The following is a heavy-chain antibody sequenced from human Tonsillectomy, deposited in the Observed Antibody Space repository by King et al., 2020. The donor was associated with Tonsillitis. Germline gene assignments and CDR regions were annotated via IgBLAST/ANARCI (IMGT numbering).Heavy chain of an antibody. D-gene: IGHD3-3*01. V-gene: IGHV3-11*01. Sequence: VQLVESGGGLVKPGGSLRLSCAASGFTFSDYYMSWIRQAPGKGLEWVSYISSSGSTIYYADSVKGRFTISRDNAKNSLYLQMNSLRAEDTAVYYCAGGSLLRFLEWLFAHDAFDIWGQGTMVTVSS. CDR1: GFTFSDYY. CDR3: AGGSLLRFLEWLFAHDAFDI. J-gene: IGHJ3*02. CDR2: ISSSGSTI.